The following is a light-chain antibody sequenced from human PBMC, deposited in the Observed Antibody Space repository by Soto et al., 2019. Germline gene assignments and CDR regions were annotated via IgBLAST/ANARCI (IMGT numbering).Light chain of an antibody. CDR1: SSNIGSYP. CDR2: SDD. Sequence: VLTQSPSASGTPGQRVTISCYGSSSNIGSYPVYWYQQLPGTAPKLLINSDDQRPSGVPDRFSASKSGTSASLAISGLRSEDEADYYCAAWDASLSGHVFGAGTKVTVL. CDR3: AAWDASLSGHV. J-gene: IGLJ1*01. V-gene: IGLV1-47*02.